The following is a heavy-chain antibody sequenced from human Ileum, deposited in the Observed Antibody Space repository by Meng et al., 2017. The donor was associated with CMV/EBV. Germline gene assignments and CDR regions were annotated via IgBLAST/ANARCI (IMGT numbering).Heavy chain of an antibody. D-gene: IGHD6-19*01. CDR1: GYTFTSYY. CDR3: ARVRSPIQYSSGRVDLDH. J-gene: IGHJ4*02. Sequence: ASVKVSCKASGYTFTSYYIHWVRQAPGQGLEWMGIINPSDGSTSYAQKLQGRVTMIRDTSTSTLYMELSSLRSEDTAMYYCARVRSPIQYSSGRVDLDHWGQGTLVTVSS. CDR2: INPSDGST. V-gene: IGHV1-46*01.